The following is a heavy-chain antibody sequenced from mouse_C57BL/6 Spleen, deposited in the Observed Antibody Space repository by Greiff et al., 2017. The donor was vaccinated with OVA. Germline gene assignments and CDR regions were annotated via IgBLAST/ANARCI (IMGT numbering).Heavy chain of an antibody. CDR2: INPNNGGT. D-gene: IGHD1-1*01. CDR1: GYTFTDYY. CDR3: ARYGSSPYYAMDY. V-gene: IGHV1-26*01. Sequence: VQLQQSGPELVKPGASVKISCKASGYTFTDYYMNWVKQSHGKSLEWIGDINPNNGGTSYNQKFKGKATLTVDKSSSTAYMELRSLTSEDSAVYYCARYGSSPYYAMDYWGQGTSVTVSS. J-gene: IGHJ4*01.